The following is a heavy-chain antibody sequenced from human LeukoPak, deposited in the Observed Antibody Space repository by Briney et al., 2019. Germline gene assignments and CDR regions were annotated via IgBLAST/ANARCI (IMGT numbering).Heavy chain of an antibody. CDR1: GFTFTYYA. CDR3: AREVGGASDY. CDR2: ISYDANNK. V-gene: IGHV3-30*04. Sequence: GGSLRLSCAASGFTFTYYALHWVRQAPGKGLEWVAVISYDANNKYYADSVKGRFTISRDTSKNTLYLQLNSLRAEDTAVYYCAREVGGASDYWGQGTLVTVSS. D-gene: IGHD3-16*01. J-gene: IGHJ4*02.